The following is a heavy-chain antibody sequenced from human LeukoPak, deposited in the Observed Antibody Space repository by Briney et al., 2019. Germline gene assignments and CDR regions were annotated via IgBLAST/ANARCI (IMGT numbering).Heavy chain of an antibody. J-gene: IGHJ4*02. CDR1: GFTFSSYW. Sequence: PGGSLRLSCAASGFTFSSYWMHWVRQALGKGLVWVSRINSDGSSTSYADSVKGRFTISRDNAKNTLYLQMNSLRAEDTAVYYCAALPARIAVAPYWGQGTLVTVSS. V-gene: IGHV3-74*01. CDR3: AALPARIAVAPY. CDR2: INSDGSST. D-gene: IGHD6-19*01.